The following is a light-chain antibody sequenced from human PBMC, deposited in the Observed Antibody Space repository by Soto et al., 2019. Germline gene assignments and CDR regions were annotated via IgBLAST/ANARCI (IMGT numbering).Light chain of an antibody. CDR1: ALPKQY. CDR3: QSADSSGLYVV. J-gene: IGLJ2*01. Sequence: SYELTQPPSMSVSPGQTAKITCSGDALPKQYVYWYQQKPGQAPVLVIYKDTERPSGIPERFSGSSSGTTVTLTISGVQAEDEADYYCQSADSSGLYVVFGGGTKLTVL. CDR2: KDT. V-gene: IGLV3-25*02.